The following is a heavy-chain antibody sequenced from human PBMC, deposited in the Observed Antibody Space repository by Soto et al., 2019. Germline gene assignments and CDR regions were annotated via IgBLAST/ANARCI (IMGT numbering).Heavy chain of an antibody. J-gene: IGHJ4*02. CDR3: AGAFGATAEIDY. V-gene: IGHV4-59*01. Sequence: QVQLQESGPGLVKPSETLSLTCAVSGASIDNFYWTWLRQPPGKGLEWIGYLYYTGFTIYNPSLKPRITISLDTSRSQFSLEMKSVTAADTARYFCAGAFGATAEIDYWGQGTLVSVSS. CDR1: GASIDNFY. D-gene: IGHD3-10*01. CDR2: LYYTGFT.